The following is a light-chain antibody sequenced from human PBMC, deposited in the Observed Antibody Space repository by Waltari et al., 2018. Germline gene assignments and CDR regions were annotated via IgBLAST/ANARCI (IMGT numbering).Light chain of an antibody. V-gene: IGKV3-15*01. J-gene: IGKJ5*01. Sequence: EIVLTQSPATLSVSPGERATLSCRASQSVSTTLAWYQQKPGQAPRLLSYAASTRATGIPARFSGSGSGTEFTLTISSLQSEDFGVYYCQQYNIWPPEITFGQGTRLEIK. CDR2: AAS. CDR3: QQYNIWPPEIT. CDR1: QSVSTT.